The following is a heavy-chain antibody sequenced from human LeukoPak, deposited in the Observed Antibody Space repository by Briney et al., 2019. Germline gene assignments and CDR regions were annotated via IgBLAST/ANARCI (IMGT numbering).Heavy chain of an antibody. J-gene: IGHJ3*02. CDR2: SYYSGST. Sequence: SETLPLTRSVSGGSISSDYWSWIRQPPGKGLEYIGYSYYSGSTDYNPSLKSRVTISVDTSNQFSLMLTSVTAADTAVYYCARQSISARRAFDIWGQGTMVTVSS. V-gene: IGHV4-59*08. CDR1: GGSISSDY. D-gene: IGHD6-6*01. CDR3: ARQSISARRAFDI.